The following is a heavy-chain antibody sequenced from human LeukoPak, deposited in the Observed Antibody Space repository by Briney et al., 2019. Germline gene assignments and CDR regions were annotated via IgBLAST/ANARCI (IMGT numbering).Heavy chain of an antibody. CDR2: INPSGGST. Sequence: ASVKVSCKASGYTFTSYYMHWVRQAPGQGLEWMGIINPSGGSTSYAQKFQGRVTMTRDMSTSTVYMELSSLRSEDTAVYYCARDRRSRGLWFGGLLSPFIDYWGQGTLVTVSS. D-gene: IGHD3-10*01. J-gene: IGHJ4*02. CDR1: GYTFTSYY. V-gene: IGHV1-46*01. CDR3: ARDRRSRGLWFGGLLSPFIDY.